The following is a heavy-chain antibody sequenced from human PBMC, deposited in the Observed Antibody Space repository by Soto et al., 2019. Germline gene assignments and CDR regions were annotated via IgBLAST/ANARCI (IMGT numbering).Heavy chain of an antibody. CDR3: ARGDFDSSANYYAGWFDP. CDR1: GYIFTGYY. CDR2: FNPNSGGT. J-gene: IGHJ5*02. V-gene: IGHV1-2*02. Sequence: QVQLVQSGAEVKKPGASVKVSCKASGYIFTGYYMHWLRQAPGQGLEWMGWFNPNSGGTKYAQKFQGRVTMTNDTSINTACMELSGLISDDTAVYYCARGDFDSSANYYAGWFDPWGQGTLVTVSS. D-gene: IGHD3-22*01.